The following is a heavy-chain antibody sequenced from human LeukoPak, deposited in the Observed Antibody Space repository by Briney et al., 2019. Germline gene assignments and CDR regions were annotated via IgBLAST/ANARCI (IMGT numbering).Heavy chain of an antibody. J-gene: IGHJ5*02. CDR1: GFTFSSYA. CDR2: ISGSGDST. Sequence: GGSLRLSCAASGFTFSSYAMSWVRQAPGKGLEWVSAISGSGDSTYYADSVKGLFTISRDNSKNTLYLQMNRLRAEDTAVYYCAKDPYSSGPYNWFDPWGQGTLVTVSS. CDR3: AKDPYSSGPYNWFDP. V-gene: IGHV3-23*01. D-gene: IGHD6-19*01.